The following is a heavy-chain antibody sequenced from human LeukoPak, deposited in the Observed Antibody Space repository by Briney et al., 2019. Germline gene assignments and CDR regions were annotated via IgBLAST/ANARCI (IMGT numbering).Heavy chain of an antibody. Sequence: SETLSLTCTVSGGAITSGGYSWNWIRQPPGKGLEWIGCIYDREPAYYNPSLKSRFTISVDRPKNQFFLNVTSLTAAGTAVYYCARSRQASGLFGSWGQGTLVVVSS. V-gene: IGHV4-30-2*01. CDR3: ARSRQASGLFGS. J-gene: IGHJ5*01. D-gene: IGHD3-10*01. CDR2: IYDREPA. CDR1: GGAITSGGYS.